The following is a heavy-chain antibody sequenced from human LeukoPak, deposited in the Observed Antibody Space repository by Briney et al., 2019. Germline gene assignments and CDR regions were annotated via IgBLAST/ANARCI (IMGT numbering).Heavy chain of an antibody. V-gene: IGHV4-59*08. Sequence: PSQTLSLTCTLSGGSLTNYYSSWIRQPPGKGLEWIGYVYYSWSTNYNPSPKSRVTISVDTSKNQFSLKLSSVTAADTAVYYCAATMVRGVHTHFDYWGQGTLVTVSS. CDR3: AATMVRGVHTHFDY. D-gene: IGHD3-10*01. CDR2: VYYSWST. J-gene: IGHJ4*02. CDR1: GGSLTNYY.